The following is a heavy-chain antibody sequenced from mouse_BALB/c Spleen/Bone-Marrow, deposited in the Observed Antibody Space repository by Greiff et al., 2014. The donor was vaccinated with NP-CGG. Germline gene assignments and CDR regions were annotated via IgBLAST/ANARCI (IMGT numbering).Heavy chain of an antibody. CDR3: AREARTTARFAY. V-gene: IGHV3-1*02. D-gene: IGHD1-2*01. Sequence: EVQLQQSGPDLVKPSQSLSLTCTVTGYSITSGYGWHWIRQFPGNKLEWMGYIHYSGSTNYNPSLKSRISITRDTSKNQFFLQLNSVTTEDTATYYCAREARTTARFAYWGPGTLVPVSA. J-gene: IGHJ3*01. CDR1: GYSITSGYG. CDR2: IHYSGST.